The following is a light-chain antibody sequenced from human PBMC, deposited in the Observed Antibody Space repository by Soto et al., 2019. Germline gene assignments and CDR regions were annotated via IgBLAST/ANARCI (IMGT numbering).Light chain of an antibody. Sequence: QSALTQPASVSGSPGQSITISCTGTSSDVGGYNYVSWYQQHPGKAPKFMIYDVSNRPSGVSNRFSGSKSGNTASLTISGLQAEVEVDYYCCSYTTSNTRQIVFGTGTKVTVL. CDR3: CSYTTSNTRQIV. CDR2: DVS. CDR1: SSDVGGYNY. J-gene: IGLJ1*01. V-gene: IGLV2-14*01.